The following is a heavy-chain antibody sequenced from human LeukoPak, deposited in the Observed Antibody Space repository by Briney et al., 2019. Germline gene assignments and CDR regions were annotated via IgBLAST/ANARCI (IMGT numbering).Heavy chain of an antibody. D-gene: IGHD4-17*01. Sequence: GGSLRLSCAASGFTFSSYAMSWVRQAPGKGLEWVSAISGSGGSTYYADSGKGRFTISRDNSKNTLYLQMNSLTAEDTAVYYCAGSTVTTVSYYYGMDVWGQGTTVTVSS. CDR1: GFTFSSYA. CDR3: AGSTVTTVSYYYGMDV. J-gene: IGHJ6*02. CDR2: ISGSGGST. V-gene: IGHV3-23*01.